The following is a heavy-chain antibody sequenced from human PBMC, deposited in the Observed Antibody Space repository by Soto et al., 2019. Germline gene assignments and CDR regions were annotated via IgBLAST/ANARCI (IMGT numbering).Heavy chain of an antibody. CDR2: IYYSGST. CDR3: ARALGPFYYYYGMDV. V-gene: IGHV4-30-4*01. CDR1: GGSISSGDYY. D-gene: IGHD7-27*01. Sequence: SETLSLTCTVSGGSISSGDYYWSWIRQPPGKGLEWIGYIYYSGSTYYNPSLKSRVTISGDTSKNQFTLKLSSVTAADAAVYYCARALGPFYYYYGMDVWGQGTTVTVTS. J-gene: IGHJ6*02.